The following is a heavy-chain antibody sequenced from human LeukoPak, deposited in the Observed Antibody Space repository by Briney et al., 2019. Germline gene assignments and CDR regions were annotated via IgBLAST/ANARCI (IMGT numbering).Heavy chain of an antibody. CDR1: GITFSRFW. J-gene: IGHJ4*02. Sequence: GGSLRLSCAASGITFSRFWMSWVRQAPGKGLQWVANINQDGSEKHYVDSVKGRFTISRDNAENSLYLQMNSLRAEDTAVCYCASGGHLDYWGQGALVTVAS. CDR3: ASGGHLDY. V-gene: IGHV3-7*03. D-gene: IGHD3-16*01. CDR2: INQDGSEK.